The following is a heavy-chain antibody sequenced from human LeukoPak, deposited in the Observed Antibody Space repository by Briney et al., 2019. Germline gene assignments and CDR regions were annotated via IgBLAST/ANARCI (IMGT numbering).Heavy chain of an antibody. J-gene: IGHJ3*02. CDR2: IYYSGST. D-gene: IGHD3-3*01. CDR1: GGSISSSSYY. V-gene: IGHV4-39*01. Sequence: TSETLSLTCTVSGGSISSSSYYWGWIRQPPGKGLEWIGSIYYSGSTYYNPSLKSRVTISVDTSKNQFSLKLSSVTAADTAVYYCARPNDFWSGYYNWGQGTMVTVSS. CDR3: ARPNDFWSGYYN.